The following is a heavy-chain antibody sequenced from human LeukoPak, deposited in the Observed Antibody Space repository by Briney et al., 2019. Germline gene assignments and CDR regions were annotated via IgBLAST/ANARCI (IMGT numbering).Heavy chain of an antibody. CDR2: IYYSGST. D-gene: IGHD6-13*01. CDR3: ARGGAAAGTGYYYYYYYMDV. CDR1: GGSIDTYY. Sequence: SETLSLTCTVSGGSIDTYYWSWIRQPPGKGLEWIGYIYYSGSTNYNPSLKSRVTISVDTSKNQFSLKLSSVTAADTAVYYCARGGAAAGTGYYYYYYYMDVWGKGTTVTASS. J-gene: IGHJ6*03. V-gene: IGHV4-59*01.